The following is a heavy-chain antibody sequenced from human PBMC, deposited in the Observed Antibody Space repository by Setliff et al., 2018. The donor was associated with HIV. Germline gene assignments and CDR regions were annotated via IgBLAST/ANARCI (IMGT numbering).Heavy chain of an antibody. CDR3: ARARSDWYNVRPYYFDL. J-gene: IGHJ4*02. CDR2: IYHTGRT. D-gene: IGHD6-19*01. Sequence: KPSETLSLTCSVSGGSIDNNKYYWTWIRQPPGKGLEWTGSIYHTGRTYRNPSLASRLSISVDKSKNQFSLTLSSVTAADTAVYYCARARSDWYNVRPYYFDLWGQGTPVTVSS. V-gene: IGHV4-39*07. CDR1: GGSIDNNKYY.